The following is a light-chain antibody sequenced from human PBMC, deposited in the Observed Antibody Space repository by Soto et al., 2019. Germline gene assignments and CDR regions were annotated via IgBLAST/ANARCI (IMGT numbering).Light chain of an antibody. Sequence: EIVLTQSPATLSLSPGERATLSCRASQSVGSYLAWYQQKPGQAPRLLIYDASNGATGTPARFSGSGSGTDFTLTISSLEPEDFAVYYCQQRSKWPRTFGQGTKVDIK. CDR1: QSVGSY. CDR2: DAS. CDR3: QQRSKWPRT. J-gene: IGKJ1*01. V-gene: IGKV3-11*01.